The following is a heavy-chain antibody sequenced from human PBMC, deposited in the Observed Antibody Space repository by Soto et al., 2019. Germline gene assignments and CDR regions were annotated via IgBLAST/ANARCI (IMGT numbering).Heavy chain of an antibody. D-gene: IGHD2-2*01. CDR1: GGSISSGGYY. CDR2: IYYSGST. J-gene: IGHJ4*02. CDR3: ARGRSSTSPYPIGY. V-gene: IGHV4-31*03. Sequence: QVQLQESGPGLVKPSQTLSLTCTVSGGSISSGGYYWSWIRQHPGQGLEWIGYIYYSGSTYYNPSRNSRDTISVDTSKHQFSLKLSSVTAADTDVYYCARGRSSTSPYPIGYWGQGTLVTVSS.